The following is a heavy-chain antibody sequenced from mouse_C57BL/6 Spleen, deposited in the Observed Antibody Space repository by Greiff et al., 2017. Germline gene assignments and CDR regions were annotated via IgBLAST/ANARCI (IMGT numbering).Heavy chain of an antibody. D-gene: IGHD2-4*01. Sequence: VQVVESGAELARPGASVKLSCTASGYTFTSYGISWVKQRTGQGLEWIGEIYPRCGNTYYNEKFKGKATLTADKSSSTAYMELRSLTSEDSAVYFCARSGGLRRFDYWGQGTTLTVSS. J-gene: IGHJ2*01. V-gene: IGHV1-81*01. CDR2: IYPRCGNT. CDR3: ARSGGLRRFDY. CDR1: GYTFTSYG.